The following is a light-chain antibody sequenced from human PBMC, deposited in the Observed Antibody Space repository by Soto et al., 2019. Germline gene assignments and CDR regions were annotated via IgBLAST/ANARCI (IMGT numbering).Light chain of an antibody. V-gene: IGKV3-20*01. CDR3: QQYGSPPT. CDR1: QSVSSSY. CDR2: GAS. Sequence: EIVLTQSPGTLSLSPGERATLSCRASQSVSSSYLAWYQQKPGQAPRLLIYGASSRATGIPDRFSGSGSGTDFTLNISRLEPEDFAVYYCQQYGSPPTFGPGTKVDIX. J-gene: IGKJ3*01.